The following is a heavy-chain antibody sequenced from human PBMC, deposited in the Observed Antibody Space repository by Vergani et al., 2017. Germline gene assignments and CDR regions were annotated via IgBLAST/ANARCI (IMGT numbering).Heavy chain of an antibody. D-gene: IGHD4-17*01. CDR2: IWYDGSNK. CDR3: ARTLFVNDYGDFPGDY. J-gene: IGHJ4*02. V-gene: IGHV3-33*01. CDR1: GFSFSSYG. Sequence: QVQLVESGGGVVQPGRSLRLSCAASGFSFSSYGMHWVRQAPGKGLEWVAIIWYDGSNKYYADSVKGRFTISRDNSKNTLYLQMNSPRAEDTAMYYCARTLFVNDYGDFPGDYWGQGTLVTVSS.